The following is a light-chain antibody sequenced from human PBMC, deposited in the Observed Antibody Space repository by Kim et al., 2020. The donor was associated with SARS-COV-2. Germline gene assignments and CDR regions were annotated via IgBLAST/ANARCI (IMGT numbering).Light chain of an antibody. CDR3: QQYADSPPT. CDR2: GIS. Sequence: DIVLTQSPGTLSLSPGERATLSCRASQSISSIHVAWYQQKRGRAPRLIIYGISNRATDIPDRFSGSGAGTDFTLTISRLEPEDFAVYYCQQYADSPPTFGQGTKVDIK. V-gene: IGKV3-20*01. J-gene: IGKJ1*01. CDR1: QSISSIH.